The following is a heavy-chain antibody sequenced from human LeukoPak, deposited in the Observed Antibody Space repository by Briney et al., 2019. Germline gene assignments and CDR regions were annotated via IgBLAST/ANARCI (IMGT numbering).Heavy chain of an antibody. CDR3: ARSIVGAPRDAFDI. D-gene: IGHD1-26*01. V-gene: IGHV1-8*03. J-gene: IGHJ3*02. Sequence: GASVKVSCKASGYTFTSYDINWVRQATGQGLEWMGWMNPNSGNTGYAQKFQGRVTITRNTSISTAYMELSSLRSEDTAVYYCARSIVGAPRDAFDIWGQGTMVTVSS. CDR1: GYTFTSYD. CDR2: MNPNSGNT.